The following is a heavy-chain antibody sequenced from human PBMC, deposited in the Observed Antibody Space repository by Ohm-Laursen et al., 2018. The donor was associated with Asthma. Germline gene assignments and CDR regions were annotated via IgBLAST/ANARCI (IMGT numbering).Heavy chain of an antibody. CDR2: IYNGGST. J-gene: IGHJ3*02. CDR1: GITVSVNY. D-gene: IGHD1-26*01. V-gene: IGHV3-53*01. CDR3: VRAHSGSYSYAFDI. Sequence: SLRLSCAASGITVSVNYMSWVRQAPGKGLEWVPVIYNGGSTYHADSVRGRFTISRDNSKNTLYLQMNSLRGEDTAVYYCVRAHSGSYSYAFDIWGQETVVTVSS.